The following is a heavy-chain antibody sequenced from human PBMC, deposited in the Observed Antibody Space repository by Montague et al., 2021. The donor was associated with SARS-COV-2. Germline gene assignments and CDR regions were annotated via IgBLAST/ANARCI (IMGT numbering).Heavy chain of an antibody. CDR2: INHSGTT. Sequence: SETLSLTCAVYGGSFSGYYWTWIRQPPGKGLEWIAEINHSGTTNYNFNPSLRSRVTISVDTSKGQFSPKLSSVTAADTGVYYCARWDPQTLTLIGLRGKSASDYWGQGTLVTVSS. V-gene: IGHV4-34*01. CDR3: ARWDPQTLTLIGLRGKSASDY. J-gene: IGHJ4*02. D-gene: IGHD4-23*01. CDR1: GGSFSGYY.